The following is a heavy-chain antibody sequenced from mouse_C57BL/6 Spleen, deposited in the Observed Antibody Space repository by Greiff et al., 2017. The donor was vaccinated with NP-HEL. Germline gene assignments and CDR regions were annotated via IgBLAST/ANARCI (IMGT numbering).Heavy chain of an antibody. V-gene: IGHV2-6*01. CDR3: ARVSYDGYSYAMDY. Sequence: VQLVESGPGLVAPSQSLSITCTVSGFSLTSYGVDWVRQSPGKGLEWLGVIWGVGSTNYNSALKSRLSISKYNSKSQVFLKMNSLQTDDTAMYYCARVSYDGYSYAMDYWGQGTSVTVSS. CDR1: GFSLTSYG. D-gene: IGHD2-3*01. CDR2: IWGVGST. J-gene: IGHJ4*01.